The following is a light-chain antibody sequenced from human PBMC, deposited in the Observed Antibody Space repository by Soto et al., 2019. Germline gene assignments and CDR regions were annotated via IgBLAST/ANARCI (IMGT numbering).Light chain of an antibody. Sequence: AIQMTQSPSSLSASVGDRVTITCRASQGIRDGLSWYQQKPGEAPKLLIYAASSLQSGVPSRFSGSGSGTDFTLTISSLQPEDFATYHCLQDYIYPLTFGGGTKVDIK. V-gene: IGKV1-6*01. CDR1: QGIRDG. CDR3: LQDYIYPLT. J-gene: IGKJ4*01. CDR2: AAS.